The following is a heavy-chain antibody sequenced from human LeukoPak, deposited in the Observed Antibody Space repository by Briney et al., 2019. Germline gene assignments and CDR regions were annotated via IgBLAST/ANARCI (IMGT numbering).Heavy chain of an antibody. CDR3: ARDTLPLNYYDSSGPSDY. CDR2: ISYDGSNK. CDR1: GFTFSSYA. J-gene: IGHJ4*02. D-gene: IGHD3-22*01. Sequence: GGSLRLSCAASGFTFSSYAMHWVRQAPGKGLEWVAVISYDGSNKYYADSVKGRFTISRDNSKNTLYLQMNSLRAEDTAVYYCARDTLPLNYYDSSGPSDYWGQGTLVTVSS. V-gene: IGHV3-30*04.